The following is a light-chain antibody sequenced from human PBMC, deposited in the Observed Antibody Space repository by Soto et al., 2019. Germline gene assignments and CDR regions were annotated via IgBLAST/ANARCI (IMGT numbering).Light chain of an antibody. Sequence: QSVLTQPPSASGTPGQRVTISCSGSRSNIGSNAVSWYQQLPGTAPKLLIYNDNQRPSGVPDRFSASKSGTSASLAISGLQSEDEADYYCAAWDDSLKARGLFGGGTKLTVL. J-gene: IGLJ3*02. CDR2: NDN. V-gene: IGLV1-44*01. CDR3: AAWDDSLKARGL. CDR1: RSNIGSNA.